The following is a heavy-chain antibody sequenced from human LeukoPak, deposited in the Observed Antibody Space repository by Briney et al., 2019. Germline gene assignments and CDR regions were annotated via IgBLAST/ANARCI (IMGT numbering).Heavy chain of an antibody. J-gene: IGHJ6*03. V-gene: IGHV1-3*01. CDR2: INAGNGDT. D-gene: IGHD3-10*01. CDR3: ARGYKRTSMVRGISYYYFHYMDV. Sequence: ASVKVSCKASGYSFNSYGMHWVRQAPGQRLEWMGWINAGNGDTKYSQKFQGRVTITRDTSASTAYMELGSLRSEDTAVYYCARGYKRTSMVRGISYYYFHYMDVWGTGTTVTVSS. CDR1: GYSFNSYG.